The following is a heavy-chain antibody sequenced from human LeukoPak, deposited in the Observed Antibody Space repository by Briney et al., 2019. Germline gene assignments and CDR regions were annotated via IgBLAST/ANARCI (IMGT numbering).Heavy chain of an antibody. CDR2: FYNSGRS. J-gene: IGHJ4*02. CDR1: DDSISDYY. V-gene: IGHV4-59*01. CDR3: TRGAGWLIDY. Sequence: PSETLTLTCTVSDDSISDYYRGWIRQPPGKGLEWIGYFYNSGRSTYNPSLKSRVTISADTSKNHFSLKLNSVTTADTAVYYCTRGAGWLIDYWGQGILVTVSS. D-gene: IGHD3-16*01.